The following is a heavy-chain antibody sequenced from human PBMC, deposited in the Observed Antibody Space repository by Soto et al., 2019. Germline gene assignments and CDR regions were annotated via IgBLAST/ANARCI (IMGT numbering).Heavy chain of an antibody. V-gene: IGHV3-74*01. CDR2: INGDGGST. CDR3: IKGSGNGDYHPRFDH. CDR1: GFSFNNYW. J-gene: IGHJ4*02. D-gene: IGHD4-17*01. Sequence: GWCLRLSCAASGFSFNNYWMQWVRQDPGKGLVWVSRINGDGGSTSYADSVKGRFIISRDNAKNTLYLQMNSLRDDDTGVYYCIKGSGNGDYHPRFDHWGQGTLVTVSS.